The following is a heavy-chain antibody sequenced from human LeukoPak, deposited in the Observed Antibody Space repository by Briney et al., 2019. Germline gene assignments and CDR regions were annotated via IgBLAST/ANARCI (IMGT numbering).Heavy chain of an antibody. CDR2: INPNSGGT. CDR3: TRDRSGTSSANYYYYYMDV. Sequence: ASVKVSCKASGYTFIGYYMHWLRQAPGQGLEWMGWINPNSGGTNYAQKFQGWVTMTRDTSISTAYMELSRLRSDDTAVYYCTRDRSGTSSANYYYYYMDVWGKGTTVTVSS. V-gene: IGHV1-2*04. J-gene: IGHJ6*03. D-gene: IGHD2-2*01. CDR1: GYTFIGYY.